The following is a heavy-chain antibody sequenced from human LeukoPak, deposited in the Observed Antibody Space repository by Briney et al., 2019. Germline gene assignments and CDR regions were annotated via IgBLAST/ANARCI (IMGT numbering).Heavy chain of an antibody. CDR1: GFTFSSYG. CDR2: ISYDGSNK. D-gene: IGHD3-22*01. Sequence: GGPLRLSCAASGFTFSSYGIHWVRQAPGKGLEWVAVISYDGSNKYYADSVKGRFTISRDNSKDTLYLQMNSLRAEDTAVYYCAKDRLGALYYYDSSGYYRLDYWGQGTLVTVSS. CDR3: AKDRLGALYYYDSSGYYRLDY. J-gene: IGHJ4*02. V-gene: IGHV3-30*18.